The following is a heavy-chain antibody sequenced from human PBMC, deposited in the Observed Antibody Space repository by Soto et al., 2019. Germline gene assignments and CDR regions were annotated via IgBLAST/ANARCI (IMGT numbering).Heavy chain of an antibody. CDR2: INPHGGST. CDR1: GDTFTSYY. J-gene: IGHJ5*02. D-gene: IGHD3-3*01. Sequence: ASVKVSCKAPGDTFTSYYLNWVRQAPGQGLEWMGVINPHGGSTKYAQKFQGRITMTRDTSRSTVYMELSSLRSDDTAIYYCARSSGGNFGIIIEGSNWFDPWGQGTLVTVSS. V-gene: IGHV1-46*01. CDR3: ARSSGGNFGIIIEGSNWFDP.